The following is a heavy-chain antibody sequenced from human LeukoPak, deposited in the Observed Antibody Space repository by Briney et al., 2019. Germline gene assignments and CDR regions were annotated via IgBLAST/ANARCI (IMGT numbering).Heavy chain of an antibody. CDR3: ARDLAMYSPDLDY. D-gene: IGHD1-26*01. J-gene: IGHJ4*02. CDR2: ISPKTGVT. V-gene: IGHV1-2*02. CDR1: GYTFTDYY. Sequence: ASVKVSCKASGYTFTDYYLHWVRQAPGHGLEWMGWISPKTGVTKYAQNFQGRVTMTRDTSINTAYMEVSRLRSDDTAVFYCARDLAMYSPDLDYWGQGTLVTVSS.